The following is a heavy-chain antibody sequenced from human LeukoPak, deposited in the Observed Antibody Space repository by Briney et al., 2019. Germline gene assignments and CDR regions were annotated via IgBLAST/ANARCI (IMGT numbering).Heavy chain of an antibody. Sequence: GGSLRLSCAASGFTFSSYWMHWVRQAPGKGLVWVSRVSSDGSITDYTDSVKGRFTISRDNAKNTLYLQLNSLRAEDTAMYYCVRAVGGNDGRTFGYWAQGTLVTVSS. CDR1: GFTFSSYW. CDR3: VRAVGGNDGRTFGY. D-gene: IGHD3-3*01. J-gene: IGHJ4*02. CDR2: VSSDGSIT. V-gene: IGHV3-74*01.